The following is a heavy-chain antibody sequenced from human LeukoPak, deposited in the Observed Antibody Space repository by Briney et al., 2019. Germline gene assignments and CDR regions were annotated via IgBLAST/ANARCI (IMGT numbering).Heavy chain of an antibody. Sequence: GGSLRLSCAASGFTFSSYSMNWVRQAPGKGLEWVSYISSSSSTIYYADSVKGRFTISRDNAKNSLYLQMNSLRAEDTAVYYCARDGIVGATPPDYWGQGTLVTVSS. CDR3: ARDGIVGATPPDY. V-gene: IGHV3-48*01. D-gene: IGHD1-26*01. CDR1: GFTFSSYS. J-gene: IGHJ4*02. CDR2: ISSSSSTI.